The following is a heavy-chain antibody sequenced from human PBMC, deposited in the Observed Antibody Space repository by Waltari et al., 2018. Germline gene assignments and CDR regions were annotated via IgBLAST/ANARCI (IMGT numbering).Heavy chain of an antibody. D-gene: IGHD1-26*01. J-gene: IGHJ5*02. CDR3: ARVITLSHSGKPKDWFDP. CDR2: MNPNSGNT. V-gene: IGHV1-8*03. CDR1: GYTFTSYD. Sequence: QVQLVQSGAEVKKPGASVKVSCKASGYTFTSYDINWVRQATGQGLEWMGWMNPNSGNTGYAQKFQGRVTITRNTSISTAYMELSSLRSEDTAVYYCARVITLSHSGKPKDWFDPWGQGTLVTVSS.